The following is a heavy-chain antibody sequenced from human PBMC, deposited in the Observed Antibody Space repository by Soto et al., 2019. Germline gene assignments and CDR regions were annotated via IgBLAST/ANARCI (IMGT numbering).Heavy chain of an antibody. D-gene: IGHD3-3*01. J-gene: IGHJ3*02. Sequence: GGSLRLSCAASGFTFSSYAMSWVRQAPGKGLEWVSAISGSGGSTYYADSVKGRFTISRDNSKNTLYLQMNSLRAEDTAVYYCARDRVTIFGVVIIAFDIWGQGTMVTVSS. CDR3: ARDRVTIFGVVIIAFDI. CDR1: GFTFSSYA. CDR2: ISGSGGST. V-gene: IGHV3-23*01.